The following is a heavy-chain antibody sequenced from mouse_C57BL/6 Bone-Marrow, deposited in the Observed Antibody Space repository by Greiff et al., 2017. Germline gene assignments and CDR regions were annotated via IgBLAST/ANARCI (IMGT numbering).Heavy chain of an antibody. CDR3: TRAMYYGSSYCYFDY. J-gene: IGHJ2*01. Sequence: EVQLVESGEGLVKPGGSLKLSCAASGFTFSSYAMSWVRQTPEKRLEWVAYISSGGDYIYYADTVKGRFTISRDNARNTLYLQMSSLKSEDTAMYYCTRAMYYGSSYCYFDYWGQGTTLTVSS. CDR2: ISSGGDYI. D-gene: IGHD1-1*01. CDR1: GFTFSSYA. V-gene: IGHV5-9-1*02.